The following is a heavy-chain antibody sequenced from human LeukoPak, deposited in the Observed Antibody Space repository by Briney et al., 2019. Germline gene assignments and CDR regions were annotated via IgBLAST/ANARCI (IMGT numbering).Heavy chain of an antibody. CDR1: GFTFSHYG. D-gene: IGHD6-19*01. CDR2: ISYDGSNK. J-gene: IGHJ4*02. Sequence: TGGSLRLSCAASGFTFSHYGMHWVRQAPGKGLEWVAVISYDGSNKYFADPVKGRFTISRDDSRNTLYLQVNSLRAEDTAVYYCAKDKGSAWYFYFHYWGQGTLVTVSS. V-gene: IGHV3-30*18. CDR3: AKDKGSAWYFYFHY.